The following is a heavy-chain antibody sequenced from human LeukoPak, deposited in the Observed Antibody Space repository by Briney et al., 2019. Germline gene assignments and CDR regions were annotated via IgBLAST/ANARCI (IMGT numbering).Heavy chain of an antibody. Sequence: SETLSLTYTVSGGSISTFYWSWIRQPPGQGLEWIGYISYSGSTNYNPSLTSRVTISVDRTKSQFSLKLSSVTAADTAVYYCARGHSGYDFDAFDIWGQGTLVTVSS. V-gene: IGHV4-59*01. CDR2: ISYSGST. D-gene: IGHD5-12*01. CDR1: GGSISTFY. J-gene: IGHJ3*02. CDR3: ARGHSGYDFDAFDI.